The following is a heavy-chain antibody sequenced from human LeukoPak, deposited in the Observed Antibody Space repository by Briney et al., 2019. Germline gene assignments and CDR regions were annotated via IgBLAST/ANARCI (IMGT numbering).Heavy chain of an antibody. CDR2: IGGSGSST. CDR1: GFTFSGYA. D-gene: IGHD6-19*01. CDR3: AKHQYSSAWYQLDY. Sequence: PGGSLRLSCAASGFTFSGYAMSWVRQAPGKGLQGVSGIGGSGSSTFYADSVKGRFTISRDNSENTLYLQMNSLRAEDTAVYYCAKHQYSSAWYQLDYWGQGTLVTVSS. V-gene: IGHV3-23*01. J-gene: IGHJ4*02.